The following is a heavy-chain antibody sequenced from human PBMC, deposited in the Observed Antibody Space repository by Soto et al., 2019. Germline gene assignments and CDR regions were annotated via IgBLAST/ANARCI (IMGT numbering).Heavy chain of an antibody. Sequence: PSQIMSLTKAVEGGTFVDLYCSWIRQQPGKGLEWIGYIFYTGSTYYNSSLKSRLTISIDKSKTQFSLKLSSVTAADTAVYYCARRDYYDSTAYYYNWGHGTLVTVSS. D-gene: IGHD3-22*01. V-gene: IGHV4-34*11. CDR3: ARRDYYDSTAYYYN. J-gene: IGHJ4*01. CDR2: IFYTGST. CDR1: GGTFVDLY.